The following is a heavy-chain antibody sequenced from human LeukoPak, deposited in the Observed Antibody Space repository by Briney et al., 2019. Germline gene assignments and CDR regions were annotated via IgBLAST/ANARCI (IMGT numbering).Heavy chain of an antibody. V-gene: IGHV4-4*09. CDR2: IYTSGST. J-gene: IGHJ4*02. CDR3: ARRQTYFDY. CDR1: GGSISIYY. Sequence: SETLSLTCTVSGGSISIYYWSWIRPPPAKGLEWIGYIYTSGSTNYNPSLKSRVTISVDTSKNQFSLKLSSVTAADTAVYYCARRQTYFDYWGQGTLVTVSS.